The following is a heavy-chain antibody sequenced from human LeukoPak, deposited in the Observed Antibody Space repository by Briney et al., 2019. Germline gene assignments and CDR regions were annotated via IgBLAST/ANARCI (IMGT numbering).Heavy chain of an antibody. V-gene: IGHV4-59*12. Sequence: SETLSLTCTVSGGSISSYYWSWIRQPPGKGLEWIGYIYYSGSTNYNPSLKSRVTISVDASKNQFSLKLSSVTAADTAVYYCARASDFDYYGSGSYPYYYGMDVWGQGTTVTVSS. CDR3: ARASDFDYYGSGSYPYYYGMDV. CDR1: GGSISSYY. J-gene: IGHJ6*02. D-gene: IGHD3-10*01. CDR2: IYYSGST.